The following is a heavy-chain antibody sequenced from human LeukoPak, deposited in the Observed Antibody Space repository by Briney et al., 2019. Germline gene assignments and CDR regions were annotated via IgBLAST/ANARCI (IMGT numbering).Heavy chain of an antibody. CDR1: GFPFSNHA. D-gene: IGHD2-2*01. J-gene: IGHJ4*02. CDR2: IYSGESA. Sequence: GGSLRLSCAASGFPFSNHAMSWVRQAPGKGLEWVSTIYSGESAYYADSVKGRFTISRDNSKNALVLQMNSLTAADTAVYYCARDGGSGYCSSSNCYEGFDYWGQGTLVTVSS. V-gene: IGHV3-66*01. CDR3: ARDGGSGYCSSSNCYEGFDY.